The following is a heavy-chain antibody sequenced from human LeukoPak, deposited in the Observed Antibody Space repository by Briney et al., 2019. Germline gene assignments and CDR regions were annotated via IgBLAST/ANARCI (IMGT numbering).Heavy chain of an antibody. Sequence: SETLSLTCTVSGGSISSSSCHWGWIRQPPGKGLEWIGSIYYTGTTYYNPSLKSRVTISVDTSKNQFSLKLSSVTAADTAAYYCARVRRYCSGGSCKPTLDYWGQGTLVTVSS. D-gene: IGHD2-15*01. V-gene: IGHV4-39*07. J-gene: IGHJ4*02. CDR1: GGSISSSSCH. CDR2: IYYTGTT. CDR3: ARVRRYCSGGSCKPTLDY.